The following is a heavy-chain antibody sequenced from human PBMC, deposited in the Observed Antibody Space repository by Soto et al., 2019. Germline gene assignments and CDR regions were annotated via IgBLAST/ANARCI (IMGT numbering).Heavy chain of an antibody. V-gene: IGHV1-3*01. J-gene: IGHJ5*02. CDR3: ARGYSITIFGVVYNWFDP. CDR2: INAGNGNT. D-gene: IGHD3-3*01. CDR1: GYTFTSYA. Sequence: QVQLVQSGAEVKKPGASVKVSCKASGYTFTSYAMHWVRQAPGQRLEWMGWINAGNGNTKYSQKFQGRVTITRDTSASTAYMELSSLRSEDTAVYYCARGYSITIFGVVYNWFDPWGQGTLVTVSS.